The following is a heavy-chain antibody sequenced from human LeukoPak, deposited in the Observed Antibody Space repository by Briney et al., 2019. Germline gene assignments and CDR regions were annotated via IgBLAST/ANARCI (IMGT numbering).Heavy chain of an antibody. Sequence: SVKVSCKASGGTFSSYAISWVRQAPGQGLEWLGGIIPIFGTANYAQKFQGRVTITADESTSTAYMELSSLRAEDTAVYYCARGMEWLNDYWGQGTLVTVSS. V-gene: IGHV1-69*01. CDR2: IIPIFGTA. CDR1: GGTFSSYA. J-gene: IGHJ4*02. CDR3: ARGMEWLNDY. D-gene: IGHD3-3*01.